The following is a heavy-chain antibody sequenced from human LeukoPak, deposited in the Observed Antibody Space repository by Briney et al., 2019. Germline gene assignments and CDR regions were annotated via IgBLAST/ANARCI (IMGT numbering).Heavy chain of an antibody. CDR3: ARSRPRSDFWSGYYYYYYGMAV. Sequence: GESLKISCKGSGYSFTSYWIGWVRQMPGKGLEWMGIIYPGDSDTRYSPSFQGQVTISADKSISTAYLQWSSLKASDTAMYYCARSRPRSDFWSGYYYYYYGMAVWGQGTTVTVSS. CDR2: IYPGDSDT. V-gene: IGHV5-51*01. J-gene: IGHJ6*02. CDR1: GYSFTSYW. D-gene: IGHD3-3*01.